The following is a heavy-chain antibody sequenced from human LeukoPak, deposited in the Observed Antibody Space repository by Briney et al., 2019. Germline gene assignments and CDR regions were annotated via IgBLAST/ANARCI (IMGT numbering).Heavy chain of an antibody. Sequence: SETLSLTCTVPGGSISSYYWSWIRQPPGKGLEWIGYIYYSGSTNYNPSLKSRVTISVDTSKNQFSLKLSSVTAADTAVYYCARGGATDNWFDPWGQGTLVTVSS. J-gene: IGHJ5*02. V-gene: IGHV4-59*01. D-gene: IGHD1-26*01. CDR3: ARGGATDNWFDP. CDR2: IYYSGST. CDR1: GGSISSYY.